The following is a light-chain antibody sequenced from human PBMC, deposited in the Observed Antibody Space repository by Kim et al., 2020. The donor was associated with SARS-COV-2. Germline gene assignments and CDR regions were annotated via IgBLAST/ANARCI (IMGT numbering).Light chain of an antibody. V-gene: IGLV3-1*01. CDR3: QAWDSSTVV. CDR1: KLGDKY. J-gene: IGLJ2*01. CDR2: EDS. Sequence: VSAGQTASMSCSGDKLGDKYASWYQQKPGKSPVLVIYEDSKRPSGIPERFSGSNSGNTATLTISGTQAMDEADYYCQAWDSSTVVFGGGTQLTVL.